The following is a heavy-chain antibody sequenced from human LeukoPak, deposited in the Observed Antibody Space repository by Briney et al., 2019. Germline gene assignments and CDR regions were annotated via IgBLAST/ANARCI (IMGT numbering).Heavy chain of an antibody. Sequence: ASVKVSCKASGYSFTSYAYNWVRQAPGQGLEWMGWISGYDGGTKYAQDLQGRVTMTTDTSTRTAYMELTRLTSDDTAVYYCARDPLTSTWSPYYFTLDVWGQGTTVSVSS. D-gene: IGHD6-13*01. CDR1: GYSFTSYA. V-gene: IGHV1-18*01. CDR3: ARDPLTSTWSPYYFTLDV. J-gene: IGHJ6*02. CDR2: ISGYDGGT.